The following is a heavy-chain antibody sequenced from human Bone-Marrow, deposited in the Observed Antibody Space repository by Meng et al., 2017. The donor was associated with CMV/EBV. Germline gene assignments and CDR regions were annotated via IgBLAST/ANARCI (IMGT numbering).Heavy chain of an antibody. CDR3: SRGSGYDSNRFDP. Sequence: ASVKVSCKASGYTFTSYDINWVRQATGQGLEWMGWMNPNSGNTGYAQKFQGRVTMTRNTSKSQAHMELSSLRSEETAVYYCSRGSGYDSNRFDPWGQGTLVTVSS. D-gene: IGHD5-12*01. CDR2: MNPNSGNT. J-gene: IGHJ5*02. CDR1: GYTFTSYD. V-gene: IGHV1-8*01.